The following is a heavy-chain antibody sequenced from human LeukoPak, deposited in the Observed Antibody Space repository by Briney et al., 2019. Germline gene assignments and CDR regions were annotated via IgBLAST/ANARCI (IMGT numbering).Heavy chain of an antibody. Sequence: GGSLRLSCAAPGFTFSSYDMHWVRHATGKGLEWVSAIGVAANTFYSGSVKGRFTISRENAKNSLYLLMSSLRAEDTAVYYCARQNTPHGNFDYWGQGTLVTVSS. CDR3: ARQNTPHGNFDY. D-gene: IGHD1-26*01. J-gene: IGHJ4*02. CDR2: IGVAANT. V-gene: IGHV3-13*01. CDR1: GFTFSSYD.